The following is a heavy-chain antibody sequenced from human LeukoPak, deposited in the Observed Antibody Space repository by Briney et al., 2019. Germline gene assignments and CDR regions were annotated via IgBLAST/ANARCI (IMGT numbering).Heavy chain of an antibody. CDR1: GGSFTGYY. CDR2: VYNSEYT. D-gene: IGHD2-15*01. J-gene: IGHJ4*02. CDR3: ARTHGSSGYYVFDY. Sequence: PSETLSLTCTVSGGSFTGYYWTWIRQPPGEGLEWIGYVYNSEYTKYNPSLKSRVTISLDTSKSQFSLKLSSVTAADTAAYYCARTHGSSGYYVFDYWGQGTLLTVSS. V-gene: IGHV4-59*01.